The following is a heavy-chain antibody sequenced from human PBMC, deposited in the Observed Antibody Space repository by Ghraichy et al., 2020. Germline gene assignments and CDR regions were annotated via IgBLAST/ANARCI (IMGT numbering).Heavy chain of an antibody. CDR1: GASIRSPDYF. CDR3: TRHSSGTLQWYYRGLHV. J-gene: IGHJ6*02. D-gene: IGHD6-19*01. CDR2: AFYSGTD. Sequence: SETLALTCTVSGASIRSPDYFWGWVRQPAGKGLEWVGSAFYSGTDSYNPSLKSRVAVSVDTSKNQFSLKLTSVTAADSGLYFCTRHSSGTLQWYYRGLHVWGQGTTVIVSS. V-gene: IGHV4-39*01.